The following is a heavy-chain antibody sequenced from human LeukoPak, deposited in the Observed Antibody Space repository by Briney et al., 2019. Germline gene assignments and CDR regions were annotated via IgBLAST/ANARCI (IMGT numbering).Heavy chain of an antibody. V-gene: IGHV3-23*01. CDR3: AEGNGYSYGRYYFDY. CDR1: GFTFSSYA. Sequence: GGSLRLSCAASGFTFSSYAMGWVRQAPGKGLEWVSAITASGGNTYYADSVKVRFTISRDNSKNTLYLQVNSLRAEDTAVYYCAEGNGYSYGRYYFDYWGQGTLVTVSS. D-gene: IGHD5-18*01. CDR2: ITASGGNT. J-gene: IGHJ4*02.